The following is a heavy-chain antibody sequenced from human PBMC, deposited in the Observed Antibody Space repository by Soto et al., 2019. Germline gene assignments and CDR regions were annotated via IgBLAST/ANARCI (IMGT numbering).Heavy chain of an antibody. CDR1: GFTCSSYG. D-gene: IGHD6-6*01. J-gene: IGHJ5*02. Sequence: QVQLVESGGGVVQPGRSLRLSCAASGFTCSSYGMHWVLQAPGKGLEWVAVISYDGSNKYYADSVKGRFTISRDNSKNTLYLQMNSLRAEDTAVYYCAKDRSSARDIAARPVWFDPGGQGTLVTVSS. V-gene: IGHV3-30*18. CDR3: AKDRSSARDIAARPVWFDP. CDR2: ISYDGSNK.